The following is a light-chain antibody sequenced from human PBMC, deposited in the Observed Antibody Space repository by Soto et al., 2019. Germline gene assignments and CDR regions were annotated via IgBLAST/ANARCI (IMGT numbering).Light chain of an antibody. CDR2: AAS. CDR3: QQSYSTPRD. J-gene: IGKJ5*01. CDR1: QSISNS. Sequence: DIQMTQSPSSLSASVGDRVTITCRASQSISNSLNWYQQKPGRAPKLLIYAASSLQSGVPSRLSGSGSGTDFIPTISSLQPEDFATYYCQQSYSTPRDFGQGTRLEIK. V-gene: IGKV1-39*01.